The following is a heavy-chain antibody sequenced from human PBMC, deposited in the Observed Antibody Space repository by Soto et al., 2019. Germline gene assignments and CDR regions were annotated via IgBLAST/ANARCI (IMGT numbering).Heavy chain of an antibody. CDR3: ATQILTVLRYFDWSTQWQH. CDR1: GFTFSSYG. J-gene: IGHJ1*01. CDR2: ISYDGSNK. D-gene: IGHD3-9*01. Sequence: GGSLRLSCAASGFTFSSYGMHWVRQAPGKGLEWVAVISYDGSNKYYADSVKGRFTISRDNSKNTLYLQMNSLRAEDTAVYYCATQILTVLRYFDWSTQWQHWGQGTLVTVSS. V-gene: IGHV3-30*03.